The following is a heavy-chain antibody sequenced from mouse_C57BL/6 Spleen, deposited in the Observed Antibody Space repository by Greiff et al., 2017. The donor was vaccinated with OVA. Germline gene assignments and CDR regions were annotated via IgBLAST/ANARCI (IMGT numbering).Heavy chain of an antibody. V-gene: IGHV1-55*01. Sequence: QVQLQQPGAELVKPGASVKMSCKASGYTFTSYWITWVKQRPGQGLEWIGDIYPGSGSTNYNEKFKSKATLTVDTSSSTAYIQLSRLTTVDSDVKYCDRCIRAAYFDYWGQGTTLTVSS. D-gene: IGHD1-1*01. CDR2: IYPGSGST. J-gene: IGHJ2*01. CDR3: DRCIRAAYFDY. CDR1: GYTFTSYW.